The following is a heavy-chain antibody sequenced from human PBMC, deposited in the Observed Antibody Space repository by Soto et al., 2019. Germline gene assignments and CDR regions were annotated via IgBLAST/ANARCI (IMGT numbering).Heavy chain of an antibody. J-gene: IGHJ4*02. CDR3: AMRLSLVYSSSWHGAGSFDY. Sequence: GGSLKLSCAASGFTFSSYAMSWVRQAPGKGMEWVSAISGSGGSTYYADSVKGRFTISRDNSKNTLYLQMNSLRAEDTAVYYCAMRLSLVYSSSWHGAGSFDYWGQGTLVTVSS. D-gene: IGHD6-13*01. CDR1: GFTFSSYA. V-gene: IGHV3-23*01. CDR2: ISGSGGST.